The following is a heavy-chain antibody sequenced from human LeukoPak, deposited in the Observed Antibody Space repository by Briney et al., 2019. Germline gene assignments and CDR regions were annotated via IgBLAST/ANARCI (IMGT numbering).Heavy chain of an antibody. D-gene: IGHD7-27*01. CDR2: IYYSGST. CDR3: ARLRDWGPTLSYWYFDL. J-gene: IGHJ2*01. V-gene: IGHV4-59*01. Sequence: SETLSLTCSVSGGSITHKYWSWIRQSPGMELEWIANIYYSGSTKYNPSLKSRVTISADPSKNQFSLNLNSVTAADTAVYYCARLRDWGPTLSYWYFDLWGRGTLVTVSS. CDR1: GGSITHKY.